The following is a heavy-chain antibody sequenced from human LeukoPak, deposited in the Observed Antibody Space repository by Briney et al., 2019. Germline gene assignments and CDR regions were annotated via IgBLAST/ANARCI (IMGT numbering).Heavy chain of an antibody. J-gene: IGHJ4*02. CDR3: GRGMIGAYGSDY. D-gene: IGHD3-10*01. CDR1: GFTFSTYW. V-gene: IGHV3-74*01. CDR2: INPAGSTA. Sequence: PGGSPRLSCAASGFTFSTYWMHWVRQAPGKGLVWVSHINPAGSTAFYADSVKGRFTISRDNAKNTVYLQMSSLGAEDTAVYYCGRGMIGAYGSDYWGQGTLVTVSS.